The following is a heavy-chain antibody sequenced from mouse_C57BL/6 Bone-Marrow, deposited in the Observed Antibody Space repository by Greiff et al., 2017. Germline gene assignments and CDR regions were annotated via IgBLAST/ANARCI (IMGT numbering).Heavy chain of an antibody. D-gene: IGHD1-1*01. Sequence: EVNVVESGGGLVKPGGSLKLSCAASGFTFSSYAMSWVRQTPEKRLEWVATISDGGSYTYYPDNVKGRFTISRDHAKNTLYLQMSQLKSDDTAMYYWARDLLSYYGFDYWGQGTTLTVSS. CDR2: ISDGGSYT. J-gene: IGHJ2*01. CDR1: GFTFSSYA. CDR3: ARDLLSYYGFDY. V-gene: IGHV5-4*01.